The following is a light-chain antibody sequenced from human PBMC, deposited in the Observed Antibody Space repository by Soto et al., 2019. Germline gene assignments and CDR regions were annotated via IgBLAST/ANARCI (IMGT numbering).Light chain of an antibody. CDR3: CSYAGSYTWV. V-gene: IGLV2-11*01. CDR2: DVS. CDR1: SSDVGGYNF. J-gene: IGLJ3*02. Sequence: QSALTQPRSVSGSPGQSVTISCTGTSSDVGGYNFVPWYQQHPGKAPKLMIYDVSKRLSGVPDRFSGSKSGNTASLTISGPQAEDEADYYCCSYAGSYTWVFGGGTKLTVL.